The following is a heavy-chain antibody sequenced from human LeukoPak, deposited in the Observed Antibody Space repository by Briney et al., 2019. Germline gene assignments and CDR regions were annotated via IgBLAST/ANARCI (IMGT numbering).Heavy chain of an antibody. CDR3: AGDRYGQVPYWFDP. J-gene: IGHJ5*02. Sequence: PGGSLRLSCAASGFTVSSNYMSWVRQAPGKGLEWVAVIYSGGSTYYADSVKGRFTISRDNSKNTLYLQMNSLRAEDTAVYYCAGDRYGQVPYWFDPWGQGTLVTVSS. CDR2: IYSGGST. CDR1: GFTVSSNY. D-gene: IGHD5-18*01. V-gene: IGHV3-53*01.